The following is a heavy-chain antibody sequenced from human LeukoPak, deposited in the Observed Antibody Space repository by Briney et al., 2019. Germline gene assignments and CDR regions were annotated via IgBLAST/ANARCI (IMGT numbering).Heavy chain of an antibody. D-gene: IGHD1-26*01. V-gene: IGHV3-30-3*01. J-gene: IGHJ4*02. CDR1: GFTVSSNY. Sequence: GGSLRLSCAASGFTVSSNYMSWVRQAPGKGLEWVAVISYDGSNRYYADSVKGRFTISRDNSKNTLYLQMNSLRAEDTAVYYCARAGATNSVDYWGQGTLVTVSS. CDR2: ISYDGSNR. CDR3: ARAGATNSVDY.